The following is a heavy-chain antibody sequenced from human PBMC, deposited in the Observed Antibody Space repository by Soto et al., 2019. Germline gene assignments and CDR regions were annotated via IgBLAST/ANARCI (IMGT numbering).Heavy chain of an antibody. D-gene: IGHD6-19*01. J-gene: IGHJ5*02. CDR3: GSSSSSGYYKWFDL. CDR2: IDPSDSYT. Sequence: GESLKISCKGSGYSFTSYWISWVRQTPGKGLEWMGRIDPSDSYTNYSPSFQGHVTISADKSISTAYLQWSSLKAADTAMYYCGSSSSSGYYKWFDLWGQGTLGTVSS. CDR1: GYSFTSYW. V-gene: IGHV5-10-1*01.